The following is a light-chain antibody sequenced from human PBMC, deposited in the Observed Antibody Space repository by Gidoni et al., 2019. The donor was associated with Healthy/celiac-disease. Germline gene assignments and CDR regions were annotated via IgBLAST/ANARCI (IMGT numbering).Light chain of an antibody. Sequence: EIVLTQSPGTPPLSPGERATPSCRASQSVSSSYLAWYQQKPGQAPRLLIYGASSRAPGIPDRFSGSRSRTDFTLTISRLEPEDFAVYYCQQYGSSHPAERRTFGQGTKVEIK. CDR1: QSVSSSY. J-gene: IGKJ1*01. CDR2: GAS. V-gene: IGKV3-20*01. CDR3: QQYGSSHPAERRT.